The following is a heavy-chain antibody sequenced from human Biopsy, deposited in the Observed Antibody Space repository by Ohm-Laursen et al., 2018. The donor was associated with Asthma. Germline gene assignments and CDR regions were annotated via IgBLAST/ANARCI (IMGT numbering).Heavy chain of an antibody. CDR2: IHHSGTS. J-gene: IGHJ4*02. Sequence: SETLSLTCIVSGDSITSGGCCWNWIRQHPGKGLEWIGYIHHSGTSYFNPSLKSRVSFSRDTSKNQFSLRLSSVTAADTAMYYCARTPRRSGSYFVDYWGQGTLVTVSS. D-gene: IGHD3-22*01. CDR1: GDSITSGGCC. V-gene: IGHV4-31*03. CDR3: ARTPRRSGSYFVDY.